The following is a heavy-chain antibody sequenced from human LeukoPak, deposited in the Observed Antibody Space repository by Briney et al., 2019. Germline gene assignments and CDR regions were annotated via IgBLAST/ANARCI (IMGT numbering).Heavy chain of an antibody. D-gene: IGHD2-2*01. V-gene: IGHV4-59*01. Sequence: SETLSLTCTVSGGSISTYYWSWIRQPPGKGLQWIGYIYYSGSTNYNPSLKSRVTISVDTSKNQFSLKLSSVTAADTAVYHCARSQAYYSSTTCYVNWFDPWGQGTLVTVSS. CDR3: ARSQAYYSSTTCYVNWFDP. CDR2: IYYSGST. J-gene: IGHJ5*02. CDR1: GGSISTYY.